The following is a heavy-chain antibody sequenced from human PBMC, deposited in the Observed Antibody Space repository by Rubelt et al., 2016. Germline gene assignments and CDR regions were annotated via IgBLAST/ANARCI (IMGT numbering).Heavy chain of an antibody. D-gene: IGHD2-2*01. Sequence: QVQLQESGPGLVKPSETLSLTCTVSGYSISSGYYWGWIRQPPGKGLAWIGSIYQSVSTYSHPSLKSRVPISVDTSKNPFALKLSSVTAADTAVYYCARSRIVLGPGFDYWGQGTLVTVSS. J-gene: IGHJ4*02. CDR2: IYQSVST. V-gene: IGHV4-38-2*02. CDR3: ARSRIVLGPGFDY. CDR1: GYSISSGYY.